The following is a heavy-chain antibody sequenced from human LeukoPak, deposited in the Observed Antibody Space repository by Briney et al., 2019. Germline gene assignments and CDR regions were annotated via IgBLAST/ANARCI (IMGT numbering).Heavy chain of an antibody. V-gene: IGHV4-34*01. D-gene: IGHD3-10*01. CDR2: INHSGST. CDR1: GGSFSGYY. J-gene: IGHJ4*02. Sequence: PSETLSLTCAVYGGSFSGYYWSWIRQPPGKGLEWIGEINHSGSTNYNPSLKSRVTISVDTSKNQFSPKLSSVTAADTAVYYCARTPDTYYYGSGSSPVDYWGQGTLVTVSS. CDR3: ARTPDTYYYGSGSSPVDY.